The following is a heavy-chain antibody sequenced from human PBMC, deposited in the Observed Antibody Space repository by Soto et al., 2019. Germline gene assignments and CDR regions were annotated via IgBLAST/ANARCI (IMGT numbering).Heavy chain of an antibody. Sequence: QVQLGESGGGVVQPGMSLRLSCAGSGFTFRNYGMHWVRQAPGKGLEWVAVISSDGSNKYYAESMKGRFTISRDDSQNTLYLQMTSLRPDDTAVYYCATRGDSGSGNHLNYWGQGTLVTVSS. V-gene: IGHV3-30*03. CDR1: GFTFRNYG. CDR3: ATRGDSGSGNHLNY. D-gene: IGHD3-10*01. CDR2: ISSDGSNK. J-gene: IGHJ4*02.